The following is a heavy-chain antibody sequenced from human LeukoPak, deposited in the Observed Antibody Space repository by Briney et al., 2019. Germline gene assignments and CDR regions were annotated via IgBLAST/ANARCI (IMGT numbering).Heavy chain of an antibody. Sequence: GESLKISCKGSGYRFTSYWIGWVRPMPGKGLEWMGIIYPGDSDTRYSPSFQGQVTISADKSINTAYLQWSSLKASDTAMYYCARAGCSGGSCYYPLNHWGQGTLVTVSS. V-gene: IGHV5-51*01. CDR1: GYRFTSYW. D-gene: IGHD2-15*01. J-gene: IGHJ5*02. CDR3: ARAGCSGGSCYYPLNH. CDR2: IYPGDSDT.